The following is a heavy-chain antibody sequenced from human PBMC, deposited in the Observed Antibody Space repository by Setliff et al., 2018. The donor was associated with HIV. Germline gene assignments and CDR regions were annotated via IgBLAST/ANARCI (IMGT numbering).Heavy chain of an antibody. Sequence: PGGSLRLSCAASGFTFRNYKFNWVRQAPGRGLEWVSSISIGSGAAIYYAESVQGRFTVSRDNSKNSLYLQMNSLRVEDTAVYYCAKDLLASFGEPYPPTANWFDPWGQGTLVTVSS. CDR3: AKDLLASFGEPYPPTANWFDP. J-gene: IGHJ5*02. CDR2: ISIGSGAAI. CDR1: GFTFRNYK. D-gene: IGHD3-10*01. V-gene: IGHV3-21*01.